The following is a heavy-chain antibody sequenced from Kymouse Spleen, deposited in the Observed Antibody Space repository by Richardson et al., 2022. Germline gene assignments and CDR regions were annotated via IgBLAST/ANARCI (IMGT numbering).Heavy chain of an antibody. J-gene: IGHJ4*02. CDR3: ARGVGATPFDY. CDR1: GGSFSGYY. D-gene: IGHD1-26*01. V-gene: IGHV4-34*01. Sequence: QVQLQQWGAGLLKPSETLSLTCAVYGGSFSGYYWSWIRQPPGKGLEWIGEINHSGSTNYNPSLKSRVTISVDTSKNQFSLKLSSVTAADTAVYYCARGVGATPFDYWGQGTLVTVSS. CDR2: INHSGST.